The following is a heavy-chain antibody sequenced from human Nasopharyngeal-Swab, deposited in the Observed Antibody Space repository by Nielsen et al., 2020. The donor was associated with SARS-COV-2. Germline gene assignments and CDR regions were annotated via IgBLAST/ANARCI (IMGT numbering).Heavy chain of an antibody. Sequence: GGSLRLSCAASGFTFSSYGMHWVRQAPGKGLEWVAVIWYDGSNKYYADSVKGRFTISRDNSKNTLYLQMNSLRAEDTAVYYCAKAVTLWFGELLGGALNAPFDYWGQGTLVTVSS. D-gene: IGHD3-10*01. CDR2: IWYDGSNK. CDR1: GFTFSSYG. CDR3: AKAVTLWFGELLGGALNAPFDY. V-gene: IGHV3-33*06. J-gene: IGHJ4*02.